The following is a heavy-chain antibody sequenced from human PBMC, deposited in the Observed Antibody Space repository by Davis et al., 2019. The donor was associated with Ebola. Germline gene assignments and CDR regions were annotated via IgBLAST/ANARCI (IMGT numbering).Heavy chain of an antibody. CDR1: GYTFTSYA. CDR3: ARGGVAARPDYYYGMDV. Sequence: ASVKVSCKASGYTFTSYAMHWVRQAPGQRLEWMGWINAGNGNTKYSQKFQGRVTITRDTSASTAYMELSSLRSEDTAVYYCARGGVAARPDYYYGMDVWGQGTTVTVSS. J-gene: IGHJ6*02. D-gene: IGHD6-6*01. CDR2: INAGNGNT. V-gene: IGHV1-3*01.